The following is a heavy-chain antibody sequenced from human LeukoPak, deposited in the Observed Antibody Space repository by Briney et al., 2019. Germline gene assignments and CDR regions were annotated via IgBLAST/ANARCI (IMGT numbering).Heavy chain of an antibody. D-gene: IGHD1-26*01. CDR1: GGTFSSYA. CDR3: ARDGGGSYSDFDY. Sequence: ASVKVSCKASGGTFSSYAISWVRQAPGQGLEWMGWINPNSGGTNYAQKFQGRVTMTRDTSISTAYMELSRLRSDDTAVYYCARDGGGSYSDFDYWGQGTLVTVSS. CDR2: INPNSGGT. V-gene: IGHV1-2*02. J-gene: IGHJ4*02.